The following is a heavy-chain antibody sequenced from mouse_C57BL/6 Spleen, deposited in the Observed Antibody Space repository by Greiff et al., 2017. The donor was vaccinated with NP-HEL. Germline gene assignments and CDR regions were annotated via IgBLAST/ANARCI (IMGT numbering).Heavy chain of an antibody. Sequence: QVQLQQSGAELVRPGTSVKMSCKASGYTFTNYWIGWAKQRPGHGLEWIGDIYPGGGYTNYNEKFKGKATLTADKSSSTAYMQISSLTSEDTAIYYCAREGGGGMDDWGQGTSVTVSS. V-gene: IGHV1-63*01. CDR2: IYPGGGYT. CDR1: GYTFTNYW. CDR3: AREGGGGMDD. J-gene: IGHJ4*01.